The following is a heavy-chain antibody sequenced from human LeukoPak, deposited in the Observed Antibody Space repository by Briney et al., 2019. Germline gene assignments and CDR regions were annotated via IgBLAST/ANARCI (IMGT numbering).Heavy chain of an antibody. V-gene: IGHV4-34*01. J-gene: IGHJ6*03. Sequence: SETLSLTSAVYGGSFRSYFWGWLRQSPGEGLEWLGGINHSGRTKYNPACGSGVITSVDTSKTEFFLRLAYVTAADTAVYYCVKEGGFYNNVGDYYYYYYMDVWGKATTVTVSS. CDR3: VKEGGFYNNVGDYYYYYYMDV. CDR1: GGSFRSYF. CDR2: INHSGRT. D-gene: IGHD5-24*01.